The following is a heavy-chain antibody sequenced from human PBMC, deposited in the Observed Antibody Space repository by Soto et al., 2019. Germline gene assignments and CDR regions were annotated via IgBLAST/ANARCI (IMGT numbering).Heavy chain of an antibody. CDR1: GFSLSTSGVG. CDR2: IYWDDDK. Sequence: QITLKESGPPLVKPTQTLTLTCTFSGFSLSTSGVGVVWIRQPPGKALEWLGIIYWDDDKPYRPSLKSRLTIPKNTTKNQVVLTMTNMDPVNTGTYYCAHNLVAGTSWFDPWGQGTLVTVSS. J-gene: IGHJ5*02. D-gene: IGHD1-7*01. CDR3: AHNLVAGTSWFDP. V-gene: IGHV2-5*02.